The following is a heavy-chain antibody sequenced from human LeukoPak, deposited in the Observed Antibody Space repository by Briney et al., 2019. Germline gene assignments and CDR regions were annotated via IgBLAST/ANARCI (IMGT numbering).Heavy chain of an antibody. CDR2: TYYRSKWYN. J-gene: IGHJ6*02. V-gene: IGHV6-1*01. Sequence: SQTLSLTCAISGDSVSSNSAAWNWIRQSPSRGLEWLGRTYYRSKWYNDYAVSVKSRITINPDTSKNQFSLQLNSVTPEDTAVYYCARDQGLNWGLTYYYYGMDVWGQGTTVTVSS. D-gene: IGHD7-27*01. CDR3: ARDQGLNWGLTYYYYGMDV. CDR1: GDSVSSNSAA.